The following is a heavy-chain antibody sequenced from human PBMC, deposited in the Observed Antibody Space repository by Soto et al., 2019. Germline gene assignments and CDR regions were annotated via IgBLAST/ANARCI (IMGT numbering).Heavy chain of an antibody. D-gene: IGHD2-15*01. CDR2: ISSGGTIK. CDR3: ATSVRVLPNY. J-gene: IGHJ4*02. V-gene: IGHV3-48*03. CDR1: GFSFSSYE. Sequence: QLVEPGGGLVQPGGSLRLSCAASGFSFSSYEMNWVRQTPGKGLEWVSYISSGGTIKYYADSVKGRFTISRDNAKNSLYLQMNSLRAEDTSVYYCATSVRVLPNYWGQGTLVTVSS.